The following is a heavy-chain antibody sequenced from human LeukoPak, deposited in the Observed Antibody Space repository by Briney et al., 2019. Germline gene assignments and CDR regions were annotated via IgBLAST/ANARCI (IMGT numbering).Heavy chain of an antibody. CDR3: ARGPYSYESSGAFDI. CDR2: ISSSGST. D-gene: IGHD3-22*01. Sequence: SETLSLTCTVSGDSISRGDYNWRWLRQPAGKGLEWIVRISSSGSTNSHPSLQSRVTISVDTSKNQFSLKLSSVTAADTAVYFCARGPYSYESSGAFDIWGQGTMVTVSS. V-gene: IGHV4-61*02. CDR1: GDSISRGDYN. J-gene: IGHJ3*02.